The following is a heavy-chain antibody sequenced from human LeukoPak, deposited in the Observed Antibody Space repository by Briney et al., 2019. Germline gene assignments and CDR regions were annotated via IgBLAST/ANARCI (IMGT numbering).Heavy chain of an antibody. CDR2: FSGRGSGYSR. V-gene: IGHV3-23*01. J-gene: IGHJ4*02. CDR1: GFTFSDFA. Sequence: GGSLRLSCAASGFTFSDFAMNWVRQAPGKGLEWVSGFSGRGSGYSRYYADSVKGRFTISRDNSKNTLYLQMNSLRAEDTAVYYCAKDPYDYSRAFDYWGQGTLVTVSS. CDR3: AKDPYDYSRAFDY. D-gene: IGHD4-11*01.